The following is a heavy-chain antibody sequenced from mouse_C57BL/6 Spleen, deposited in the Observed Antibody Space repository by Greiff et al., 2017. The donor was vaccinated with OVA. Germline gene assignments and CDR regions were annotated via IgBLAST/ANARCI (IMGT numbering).Heavy chain of an antibody. J-gene: IGHJ2*01. CDR1: GYTFTSYW. CDR2: IYPGSGST. D-gene: IGHD1-1*01. Sequence: VQLQQSGAELVKPGASVKMFCKASGYTFTSYWITWVKQRPGQGLEWIGDIYPGSGSTNYNEKFKGKATLTVDTSSSTAYMQLSSLTSEDSAVYYCARRNYYGSDWGQGTTLTGSS. CDR3: ARRNYYGSD. V-gene: IGHV1-55*01.